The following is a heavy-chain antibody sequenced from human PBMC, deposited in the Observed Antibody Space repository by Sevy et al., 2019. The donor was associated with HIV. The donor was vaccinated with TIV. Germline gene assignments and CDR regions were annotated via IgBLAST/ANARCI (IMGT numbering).Heavy chain of an antibody. V-gene: IGHV3-7*01. Sequence: GGSLRLSCAASGFSFSTYWMTWVRQAPGKGLEWVATMNQDGTERDYMDSVKGRFTISRDNTKTSLFLQMNSLSAEDTGVYYCVREGMGGFCYSLDCWGQGTLVTVS. CDR2: MNQDGTER. J-gene: IGHJ4*02. D-gene: IGHD3-16*01. CDR3: VREGMGGFCYSLDC. CDR1: GFSFSTYW.